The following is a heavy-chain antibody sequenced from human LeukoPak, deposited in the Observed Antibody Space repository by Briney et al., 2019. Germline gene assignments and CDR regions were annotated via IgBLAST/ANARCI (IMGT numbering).Heavy chain of an antibody. CDR3: AKDFGPFGEFYYFDY. J-gene: IGHJ4*02. Sequence: GGSLRLSCAASGFTFSSYGMHWVRQAPGKGLEWVAVISYDGSNRYYADSVKGRFTISRDTSKNTLYLQMNSLRAEDTAVYYCAKDFGPFGEFYYFDYWGQGTLVTVSS. D-gene: IGHD3-10*01. CDR1: GFTFSSYG. CDR2: ISYDGSNR. V-gene: IGHV3-30*18.